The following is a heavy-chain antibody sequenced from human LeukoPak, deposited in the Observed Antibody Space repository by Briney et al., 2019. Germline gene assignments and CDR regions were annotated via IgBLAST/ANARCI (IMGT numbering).Heavy chain of an antibody. CDR1: GGTFSSYA. CDR2: IIPIFGTA. V-gene: IGHV1-69*05. J-gene: IGHJ3*02. D-gene: IGHD6-13*01. CDR3: ARSSSSWPDAFDI. Sequence: GSSVKVSCKASGGTFSSYAISWVRQAPGQGLEWMGGIIPIFGTANYAQKFQGRVTITTDESTSTGYMELSSLRSEDTAVYYCARSSSSWPDAFDIWGQGTMVTVSS.